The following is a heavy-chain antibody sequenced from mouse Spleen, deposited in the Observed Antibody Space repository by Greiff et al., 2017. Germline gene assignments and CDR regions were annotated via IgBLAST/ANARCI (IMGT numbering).Heavy chain of an antibody. J-gene: IGHJ1*01. D-gene: IGHD4-1*01. V-gene: IGHV5-9-3*01. CDR1: GFTFSSYA. Sequence: EVQGVESGGGLVKPGGSLKLSCAASGFTFSSYAMSWVRQTPEKRLEWVATISSGGSYTYYPDSVKGRFTISRDNAKNTLYLQMSSLRSEDTAIYYCARQNWDEYFDVWGAGTTVTVSS. CDR3: ARQNWDEYFDV. CDR2: ISSGGSYT.